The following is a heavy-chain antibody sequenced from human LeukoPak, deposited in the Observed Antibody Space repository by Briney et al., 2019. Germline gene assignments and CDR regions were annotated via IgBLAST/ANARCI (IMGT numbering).Heavy chain of an antibody. CDR3: ARDSGTTGGVKFDP. J-gene: IGHJ5*02. CDR1: GGSISSYH. Sequence: SETLSLTCTVSGGSISSYHWSWIRQPPGKGLECIGFIYYSGSTNYNPSLKSRVTISVDTSKNQFSLKLSSVTAADTAVYYCARDSGTTGGVKFDPWGQGTLVIVSS. CDR2: IYYSGST. D-gene: IGHD3-16*01. V-gene: IGHV4-59*12.